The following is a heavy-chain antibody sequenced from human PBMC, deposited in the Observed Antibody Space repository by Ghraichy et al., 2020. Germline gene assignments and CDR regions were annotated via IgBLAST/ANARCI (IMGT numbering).Heavy chain of an antibody. CDR1: GFDFSNYV. J-gene: IGHJ3*01. V-gene: IGHV3-23*01. CDR3: TKGFYDPDRGPFDL. CDR2: IRGSGGSGSGGVI. D-gene: IGHD5/OR15-5a*01. Sequence: GRSLRLACVASGFDFSNYVMGWVRQVRGKGLEWVASIRGSGGSGSGGVIQYADVVKGRFTISRDDPTSTLHLQMSSLRAEDTALYYCTKGFYDPDRGPFDLWGQGTLVTVSP.